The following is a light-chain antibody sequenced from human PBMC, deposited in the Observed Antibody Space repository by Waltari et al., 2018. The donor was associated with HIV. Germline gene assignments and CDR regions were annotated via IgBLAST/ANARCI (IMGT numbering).Light chain of an antibody. Sequence: EIVLTQPPATLSSSPGERATLSCRASQTVSIYLAWYQQKPGQAPRLLIYDASIRATGIPVRFSGSGFGTDFTLTISSLGPEDFAVYYCQQRSNWLWTFGQGTKVEIK. CDR3: QQRSNWLWT. CDR2: DAS. CDR1: QTVSIY. J-gene: IGKJ1*01. V-gene: IGKV3-11*01.